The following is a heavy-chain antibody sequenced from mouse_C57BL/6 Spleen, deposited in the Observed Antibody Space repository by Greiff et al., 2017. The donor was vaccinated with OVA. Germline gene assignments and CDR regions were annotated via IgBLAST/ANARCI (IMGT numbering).Heavy chain of an antibody. CDR3: ARNYGSSYDYFDY. CDR2: ISSGCSTI. V-gene: IGHV5-17*01. CDR1: GFTFSDYG. Sequence: EVKVEESGGGLVKPGGSLKLSCAASGFTFSDYGMHWVRQAPEKGLEWVAYISSGCSTIYYADTVKGRFTISRDNAKNTLFLQMTSLRSEDTAMYYCARNYGSSYDYFDYWGQGTTLTVSS. J-gene: IGHJ2*01. D-gene: IGHD1-1*01.